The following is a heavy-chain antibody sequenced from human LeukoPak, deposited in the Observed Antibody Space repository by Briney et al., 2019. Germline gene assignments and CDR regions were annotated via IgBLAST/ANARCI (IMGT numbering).Heavy chain of an antibody. CDR3: ARAYYYDSSGYTASFQH. CDR1: GFTFSSYE. CDR2: ISSSSSTI. Sequence: GGSLRLSCAASGFTFSSYEMNWVRQAPGKGLEWVSYISSSSSTIYYADSVKGRFTISRDNAKNSLYLQMNSLRAEDTAVYYCARAYYYDSSGYTASFQHWGQGTLVTVSS. V-gene: IGHV3-48*01. J-gene: IGHJ1*01. D-gene: IGHD3-22*01.